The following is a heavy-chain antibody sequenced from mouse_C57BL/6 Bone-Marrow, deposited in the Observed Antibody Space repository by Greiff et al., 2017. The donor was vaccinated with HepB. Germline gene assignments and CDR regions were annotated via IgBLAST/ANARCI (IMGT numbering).Heavy chain of an antibody. J-gene: IGHJ1*03. CDR2: IYYSGTI. V-gene: IGHV3-5*01. CDR3: ARDYYGSSHWYFDV. Sequence: EVKLQESGPGLVKPSQTVFLTCTVTGISITTGNYRWSWIRQFPGNKLEWIGYIYYSGTITYNPSLTSRTTITRDTPKNQFFLEMNSLTAEDTATYYCARDYYGSSHWYFDVWGTGTTVTVSS. D-gene: IGHD1-1*01. CDR1: GISITTGNYR.